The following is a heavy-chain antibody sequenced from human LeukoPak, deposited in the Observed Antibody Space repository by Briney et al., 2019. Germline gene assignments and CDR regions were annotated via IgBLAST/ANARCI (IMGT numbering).Heavy chain of an antibody. D-gene: IGHD6-13*01. J-gene: IGHJ6*02. CDR2: FDPEDGET. CDR1: GYTLTELS. CDR3: ATPQGQIAAAGYYYYGMDV. Sequence: GASVKVSCKVSGYTLTELSMHWVRQAPGKGLEWMGGFDPEDGETIYAQKLQGRVTMTEDTSTDTAYMELSSLRSEDTAVYYCATPQGQIAAAGYYYYGMDVWGQGTTVTVSS. V-gene: IGHV1-24*01.